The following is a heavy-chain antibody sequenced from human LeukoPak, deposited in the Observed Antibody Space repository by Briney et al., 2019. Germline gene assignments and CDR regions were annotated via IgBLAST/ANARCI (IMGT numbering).Heavy chain of an antibody. Sequence: GGSLRLSCAASGFTVSSNYMNWVRQAPGKGLEWVSTISGSGGSTYYADSVKGRFTISRDNSKNTLYLQMNSLRAEDTAVYYCAKDSWYGDPPQANDHWGQGTLVTVSS. CDR1: GFTVSSNY. J-gene: IGHJ4*02. V-gene: IGHV3-23*01. D-gene: IGHD4-17*01. CDR2: ISGSGGST. CDR3: AKDSWYGDPPQANDH.